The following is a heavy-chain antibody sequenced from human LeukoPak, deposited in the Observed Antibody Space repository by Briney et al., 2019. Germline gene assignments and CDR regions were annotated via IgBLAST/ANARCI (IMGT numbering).Heavy chain of an antibody. J-gene: IGHJ4*02. Sequence: QSGGSLRLSCAASGFTFSNYAMHWVRQAPGKGLEWMAVISYDGSDKYYADSVKGRFTISRDNSKNTLYLQMNSPRAEDTAVYYCAKGPIAPTGKIDYWGQGTLVTVSS. D-gene: IGHD6-13*01. CDR3: AKGPIAPTGKIDY. CDR1: GFTFSNYA. V-gene: IGHV3-30*18. CDR2: ISYDGSDK.